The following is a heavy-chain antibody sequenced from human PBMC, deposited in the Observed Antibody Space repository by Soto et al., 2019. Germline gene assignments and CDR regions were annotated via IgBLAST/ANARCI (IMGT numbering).Heavy chain of an antibody. CDR2: IVAGSGNT. J-gene: IGHJ4*02. V-gene: IGHV1-58*02. D-gene: IGHD3-22*01. CDR1: GYIFSSHG. Sequence: GASVKVSCKTSGYIFSSHGINWVRQAPGQGLEWMGWIVAGSGNTHYAQTFQERVTLTRDMSTSTAYLELSSLRSEDTAVYYCAADPYYYDSSNYYSFDHWGQGTLVTVSS. CDR3: AADPYYYDSSNYYSFDH.